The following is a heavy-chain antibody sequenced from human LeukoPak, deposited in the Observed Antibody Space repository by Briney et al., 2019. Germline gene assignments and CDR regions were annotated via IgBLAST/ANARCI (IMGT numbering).Heavy chain of an antibody. D-gene: IGHD2-2*02. V-gene: IGHV4-34*01. CDR3: ARVVVPAAISASWFDP. CDR2: INHSGST. J-gene: IGHJ5*02. CDR1: GGSFSGYY. Sequence: SETLSLTCAVYGGSFSGYYWSWICRPPGKGLEWIGEINHSGSTNYNPSLKSRVTISVDTSKNQFSLKLSSVTAADTAVYYCARVVVPAAISASWFDPWGQGTLVTVSS.